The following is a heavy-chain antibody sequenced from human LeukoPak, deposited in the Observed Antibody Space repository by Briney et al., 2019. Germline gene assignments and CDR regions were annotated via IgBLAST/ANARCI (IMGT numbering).Heavy chain of an antibody. CDR3: ARDFRGGSGIDY. J-gene: IGHJ4*02. D-gene: IGHD2-15*01. V-gene: IGHV1-8*03. CDR2: MNPNSGNT. CDR1: GYTFTSYD. Sequence: ASVTVSCKASGYTFTSYDINWVRQATGQGLEWMGWMNPNSGNTGYAQKFQGRVTITRNTSISTAYMELSSLRSEDTAVYYCARDFRGGSGIDYWGQGTLVTVSS.